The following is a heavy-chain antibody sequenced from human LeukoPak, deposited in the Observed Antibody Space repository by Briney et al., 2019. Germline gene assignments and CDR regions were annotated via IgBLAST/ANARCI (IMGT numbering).Heavy chain of an antibody. V-gene: IGHV3-64D*09. Sequence: GGSLRLSCLASGFTFSSYAIHWVRQAPGKGLEYVSAIGTNGDSTFYADSVKGRFTISRDNSKNTLYLQMSSLRPEDTAVYYCAAKEVGATRPYDFWGQGTLVTVSS. CDR1: GFTFSSYA. J-gene: IGHJ4*02. D-gene: IGHD1-26*01. CDR2: IGTNGDST. CDR3: AAKEVGATRPYDF.